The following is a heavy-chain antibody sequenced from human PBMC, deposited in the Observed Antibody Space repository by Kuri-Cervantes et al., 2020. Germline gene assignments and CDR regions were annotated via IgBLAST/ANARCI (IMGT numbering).Heavy chain of an antibody. V-gene: IGHV4-39*01. J-gene: IGHJ5*02. Sequence: LETLSLTCTVSGGSISSSSYYWGWIRQPPGKGLEWIGSIYYSGSTYYNPSLKSRVTISVDTSKNQFSLKLSSVTAADTAVYYCARLSAAAGTLGWFDPWGQGTLVTVSS. CDR1: GGSISSSSYY. D-gene: IGHD6-13*01. CDR3: ARLSAAAGTLGWFDP. CDR2: IYYSGST.